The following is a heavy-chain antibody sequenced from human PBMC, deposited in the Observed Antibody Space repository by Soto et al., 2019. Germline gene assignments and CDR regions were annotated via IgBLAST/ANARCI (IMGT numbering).Heavy chain of an antibody. V-gene: IGHV1-69*06. Sequence: SVKVSCKASGGTFSSYAISWVRQAPGQGLEWMGGIIPIFGTANYAQKFQGRVTITADKSTSTAYMELSSLRSEDTAVYYCARSVAARPDWFDPWGQGTLVTVSS. CDR3: ARSVAARPDWFDP. D-gene: IGHD6-6*01. J-gene: IGHJ5*02. CDR2: IIPIFGTA. CDR1: GGTFSSYA.